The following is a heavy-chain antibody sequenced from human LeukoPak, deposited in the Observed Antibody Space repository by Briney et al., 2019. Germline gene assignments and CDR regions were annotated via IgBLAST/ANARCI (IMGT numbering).Heavy chain of an antibody. CDR1: GYTFTSYY. Sequence: GASVKVSCKASGYTFTSYYMHWVRQAPGQGLEWMGWINPNNDDTNYAQKFQDRVTMTRDTSISTAYMELSSLTSDDTAVYYCARRGSGYGYDYWGQGTLVTVSS. V-gene: IGHV1-2*02. J-gene: IGHJ4*02. D-gene: IGHD5-18*01. CDR2: INPNNDDT. CDR3: ARRGSGYGYDY.